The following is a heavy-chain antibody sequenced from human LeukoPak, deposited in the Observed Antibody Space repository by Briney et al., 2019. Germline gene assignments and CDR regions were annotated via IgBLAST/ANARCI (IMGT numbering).Heavy chain of an antibody. J-gene: IGHJ4*02. CDR2: INPNSGGT. Sequence: VKVSCKASGYTFISYGISWVRQAPGQGLEWMGWINPNSGGTNYAQKFQGRVTMTRDTSISTAYMELSRLRSDDTAVYYCARSGYCSGGSCYISNYWGQGTLVTVSS. CDR1: GYTFISYG. V-gene: IGHV1-2*02. D-gene: IGHD2-15*01. CDR3: ARSGYCSGGSCYISNY.